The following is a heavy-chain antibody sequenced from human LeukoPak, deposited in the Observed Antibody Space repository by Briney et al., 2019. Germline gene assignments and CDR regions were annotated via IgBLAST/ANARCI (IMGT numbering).Heavy chain of an antibody. Sequence: GGSLRLSCLTSGFTFSTNAMSWVRQAPGKGLEWVSAISGSGGSTYYADSVKGRITISRDNSKSTLYLQMNSLKAEDTAVCYCASNWAYDYVVQSYWGQGTLVTVSS. CDR1: GFTFSTNA. D-gene: IGHD3-16*01. V-gene: IGHV3-23*01. J-gene: IGHJ4*02. CDR3: ASNWAYDYVVQSY. CDR2: ISGSGGST.